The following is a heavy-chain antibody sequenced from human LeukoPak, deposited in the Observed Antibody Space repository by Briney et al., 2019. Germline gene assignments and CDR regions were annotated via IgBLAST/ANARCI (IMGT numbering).Heavy chain of an antibody. CDR2: INPSGGST. V-gene: IGHV1-46*01. Sequence: ASRKVSFKASGFHFTSYYMHRVRLAPGQGLEWIGIINPSGGSTSYAQKFQGRGTMTRDTSTSTVYMVLSSLRSEDTAVYHCARDPKSTMVVTPYYYYYMDVWGKGTTVTVSS. CDR1: GFHFTSYY. CDR3: ARDPKSTMVVTPYYYYYMDV. J-gene: IGHJ6*03. D-gene: IGHD4-23*01.